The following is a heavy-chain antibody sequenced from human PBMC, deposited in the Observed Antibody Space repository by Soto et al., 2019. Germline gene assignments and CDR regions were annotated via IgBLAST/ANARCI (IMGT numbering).Heavy chain of an antibody. CDR1: GGSFSGYY. CDR2: INHSGST. Sequence: QVQLQQWGAGLLKPSETLSLTCAVYGGSFSGYYWSWIRQPPGKGLEWIGEINHSGSTNYNPSLKRRVPRSVDTSKTPFSLKLSSVTAADAAVYYCARGRLDGAFDLWGQGTMVTVSS. CDR3: ARGRLDGAFDL. J-gene: IGHJ3*01. V-gene: IGHV4-34*01. D-gene: IGHD6-25*01.